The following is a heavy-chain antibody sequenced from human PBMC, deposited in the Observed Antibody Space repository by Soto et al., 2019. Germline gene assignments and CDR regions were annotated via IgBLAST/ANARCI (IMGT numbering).Heavy chain of an antibody. D-gene: IGHD5-18*01. J-gene: IGHJ4*02. CDR1: GGSVSSGNHY. Sequence: SETLSLTCTVSGGSVSSGNHYWIWIRQPPGKELEFIAYVFYSGSDNYNPSLKSRVTTSIDTSKNQFSLNLRSVTAADTAVYYCARGRGYGYGIDYWGQGALVTVSS. V-gene: IGHV4-61*01. CDR2: VFYSGSD. CDR3: ARGRGYGYGIDY.